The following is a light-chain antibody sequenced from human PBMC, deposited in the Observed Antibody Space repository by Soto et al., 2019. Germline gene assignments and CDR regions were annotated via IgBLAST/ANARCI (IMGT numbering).Light chain of an antibody. CDR3: AAWDDSLNGPV. J-gene: IGLJ2*01. CDR2: SNN. CDR1: SSNIGSNP. Sequence: QAVVTQPPSASGTPGQRVPSSCSGCSSNIGSNPVNWYQQLPGTAPKLLIYSNNQRPSGVPDRFSGSKSGTSASLDISGLQSEDEADYYCAAWDDSLNGPVFGGGTKLTVL. V-gene: IGLV1-44*01.